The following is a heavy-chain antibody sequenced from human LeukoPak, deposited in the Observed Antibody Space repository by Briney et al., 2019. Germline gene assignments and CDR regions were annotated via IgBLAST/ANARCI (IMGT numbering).Heavy chain of an antibody. CDR3: ASYRRFDIAAAPSPLY. J-gene: IGHJ4*02. Sequence: PGGSLRLSCAASGFTFSSYSMNWVRQAPGKGLEWVSSISSSSSYIYYADSVKGRFTISRDNAKNSLYLQMNSLRAEDTAVYYCASYRRFDIAAAPSPLYWGQGTLVTVSS. D-gene: IGHD6-13*01. CDR1: GFTFSSYS. CDR2: ISSSSSYI. V-gene: IGHV3-21*01.